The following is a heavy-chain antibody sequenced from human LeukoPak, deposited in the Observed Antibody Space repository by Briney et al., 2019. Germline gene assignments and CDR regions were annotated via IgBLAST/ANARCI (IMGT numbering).Heavy chain of an antibody. D-gene: IGHD6-13*01. J-gene: IGHJ6*02. CDR2: IYYSGST. CDR3: ARGDSSYMSPGMDV. V-gene: IGHV4-59*01. Sequence: PSETLSLTCTVSGGSISSYYWSWIRQPPGKGLEWIGYIYYSGSTNYNPSLKSRVTISVDTSKNQFSLKLSSVTAADTAVYYCARGDSSYMSPGMDVWGQGTTVTVSS. CDR1: GGSISSYY.